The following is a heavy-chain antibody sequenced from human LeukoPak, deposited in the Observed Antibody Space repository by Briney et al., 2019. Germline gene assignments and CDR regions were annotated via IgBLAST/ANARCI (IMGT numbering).Heavy chain of an antibody. D-gene: IGHD3-9*01. V-gene: IGHV4-38-2*02. Sequence: SETLSLTCAVSGYSISSGYYWGWIRQPPGKGLEWIGSIYHSGSTYYNPSLKSRVTISVDTSKSQFSLKLSSVTAADTAVYYCARDPYYDILTGYFEGRDYWGQGTLVTVSS. CDR2: IYHSGST. CDR3: ARDPYYDILTGYFEGRDY. J-gene: IGHJ4*02. CDR1: GYSISSGYY.